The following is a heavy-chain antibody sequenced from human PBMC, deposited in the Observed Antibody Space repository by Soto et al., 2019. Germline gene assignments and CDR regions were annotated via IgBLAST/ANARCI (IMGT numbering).Heavy chain of an antibody. Sequence: QVQLLESGPRLVKPSETLSLTCTVSGGSISTYYWSWIRQSPGKGLEWIGYVYYNGRTKYNPSLKSRVTISVDTSKNQFSLNLNSVNAADTAVYYCARDGSGDDFWDGPYYFDYWGQGILVTVSS. CDR1: GGSISTYY. J-gene: IGHJ4*02. CDR3: ARDGSGDDFWDGPYYFDY. CDR2: VYYNGRT. D-gene: IGHD3-3*01. V-gene: IGHV4-59*01.